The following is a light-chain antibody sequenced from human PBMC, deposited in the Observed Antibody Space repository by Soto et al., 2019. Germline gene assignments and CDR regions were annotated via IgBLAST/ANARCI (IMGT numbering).Light chain of an antibody. CDR2: DAS. J-gene: IGKJ1*01. CDR3: QQYNNWPWT. CDR1: QGVSSN. V-gene: IGKV3-15*01. Sequence: DIVLTQSPATLSVSPVERATLSCRASQGVSSNLAWYQHKPGQAPRLLIYDASTRATGIPARFGGSGSGTEFTLTISSLQSEDFAVYYCQQYNNWPWTFGQGTKVDI.